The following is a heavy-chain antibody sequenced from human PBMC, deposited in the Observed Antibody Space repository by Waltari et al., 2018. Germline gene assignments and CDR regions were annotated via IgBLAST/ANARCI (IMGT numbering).Heavy chain of an antibody. J-gene: IGHJ4*02. CDR2: IIPKIGAS. V-gene: IGHV1-69*01. D-gene: IGHD2-2*01. Sequence: QVQLVQSGAEVKTHGSSVKVSCKASGGTFGRFAISWVRQAAGEGLEWMGGIIPKIGASNYAQKFQGRVTITADESTRIAYMEVSSLSFEDTAVYFCATDTSPPYWGQGTLVIVSS. CDR1: GGTFGRFA. CDR3: ATDTSPPY.